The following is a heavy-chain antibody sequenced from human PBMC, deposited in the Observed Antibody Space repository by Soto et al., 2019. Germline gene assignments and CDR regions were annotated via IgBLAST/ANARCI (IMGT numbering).Heavy chain of an antibody. D-gene: IGHD3-10*01. CDR3: VRRGYGTGFPYYYGMDV. CDR1: GGKLGNFY. V-gene: IGHV4-59*01. J-gene: IGHJ6*02. CDR2: IYYSGST. Sequence: LETPCVRWSVAGGKLGNFYWSWLRQPPGKGLEWIGYIYYSGSTNYNPSLKSRVTMSVDTPKNQFSLKLSSVTAADTAVYYCVRRGYGTGFPYYYGMDVWGQGTTVTVSS.